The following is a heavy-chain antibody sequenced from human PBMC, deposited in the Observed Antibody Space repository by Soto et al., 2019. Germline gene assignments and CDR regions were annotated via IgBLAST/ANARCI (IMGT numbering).Heavy chain of an antibody. CDR2: ISAYTGNT. V-gene: IGHV1-18*01. D-gene: IGHD6-13*01. Sequence: QVQLVQSGAEVKKPGASVKVSCKAYGYTFVNYGITWVRQAPGQGLEWMGWISAYTGNTNYAQKFQGRVTMTTDTSTSTAYMEVRSLKSDDTAVYYCARDSGIPSDVIIGGSGPWGQGTLVTVSS. CDR3: ARDSGIPSDVIIGGSGP. J-gene: IGHJ5*02. CDR1: GYTFVNYG.